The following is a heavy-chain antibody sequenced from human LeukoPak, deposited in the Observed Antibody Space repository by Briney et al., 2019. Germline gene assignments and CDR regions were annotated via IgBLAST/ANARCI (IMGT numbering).Heavy chain of an antibody. D-gene: IGHD3-22*01. CDR2: IYPGDSDT. CDR1: GYSFTSYW. J-gene: IGHJ3*02. CDR3: ARDRNYYDGSGYREPNDAFDI. Sequence: GESLRISCKGSGYSFTSYWIGWVRQMPGKGLEWMGIIYPGDSDTRYSPSFQGQVTISADKSISTAYLQWSSLKASDTAMYYCARDRNYYDGSGYREPNDAFDIWGQGTMVTVSS. V-gene: IGHV5-51*01.